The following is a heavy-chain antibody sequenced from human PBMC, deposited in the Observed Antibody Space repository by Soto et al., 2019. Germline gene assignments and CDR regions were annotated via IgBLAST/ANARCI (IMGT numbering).Heavy chain of an antibody. V-gene: IGHV1-69*06. Sequence: SVKVSCKASGGTFSSYAISWVRQAPGQGLEWMGGIIPIFGTANYAQKFQGRVTITADKSTSTAYMELSSLRSEDTAVYYCAREFPSLSSSWREYFQYWGQGTLVTVSS. CDR2: IIPIFGTA. CDR3: AREFPSLSSSWREYFQY. D-gene: IGHD6-13*01. CDR1: GGTFSSYA. J-gene: IGHJ1*01.